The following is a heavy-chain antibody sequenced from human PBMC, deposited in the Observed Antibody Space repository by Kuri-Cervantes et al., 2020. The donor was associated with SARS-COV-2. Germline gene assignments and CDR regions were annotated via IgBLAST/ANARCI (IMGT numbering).Heavy chain of an antibody. V-gene: IGHV4-59*01. CDR2: IYYSGST. J-gene: IGHJ6*03. Sequence: GSLRLSCTVSGGSISSYYWSWTRQPPGKGLEWIGYIYYSGSTNYNPSLKSRVTISVDTSKNQFSLKLSSVTAADTAVYYCARRFCSGDCYSYYYYYYMDVWGKGTTVTVSS. D-gene: IGHD2-21*01. CDR3: ARRFCSGDCYSYYYYYYMDV. CDR1: GGSISSYY.